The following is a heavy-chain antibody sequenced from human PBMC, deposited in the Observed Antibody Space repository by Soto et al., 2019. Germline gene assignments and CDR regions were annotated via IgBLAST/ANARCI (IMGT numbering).Heavy chain of an antibody. V-gene: IGHV3-48*02. CDR3: ARDRVGRHYYSGMDV. CDR1: GFTFSSYS. D-gene: IGHD3-10*01. Sequence: GGSLRLSCAASGFTFSSYSMTWVRQDPGKGLEWVSYISSGRSTIYYADSVKGRFTISRDNAKNSLYLQMNSLRDEDTAVYYCARDRVGRHYYSGMDVRCQGTTVTVSS. J-gene: IGHJ6*02. CDR2: ISSGRSTI.